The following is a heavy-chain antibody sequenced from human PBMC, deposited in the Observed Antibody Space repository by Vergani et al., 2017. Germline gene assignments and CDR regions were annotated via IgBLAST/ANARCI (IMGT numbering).Heavy chain of an antibody. J-gene: IGHJ5*02. CDR3: ASGNYYGSGTYVHP. Sequence: EVQLLESGGGLVKPGGSLRLSCAASGSTVSGNYMTWVRQAPGKGLEWVSHIYSGDETYYADYVKGRVTISRYTSKNTLHLQINNLRVEDTAVYYCASGNYYGSGTYVHPWGQGTLVTVSS. D-gene: IGHD3-10*01. CDR1: GSTVSGNY. V-gene: IGHV3-66*02. CDR2: IYSGDET.